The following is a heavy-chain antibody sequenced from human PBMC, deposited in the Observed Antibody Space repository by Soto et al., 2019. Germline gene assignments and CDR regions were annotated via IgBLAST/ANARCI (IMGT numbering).Heavy chain of an antibody. V-gene: IGHV4-34*01. CDR3: ARGQSAVDVFFPTPLPFDP. CDR2: VSHHGTS. D-gene: IGHD3-10*02. J-gene: IGHJ5*02. CDR1: DGSLTEYH. Sequence: PSETLSLTCVVYDGSLTEYHWSWVRQTPGKGLEWIGEVSHHGTSHYNPSLGSRVIMSFDTSKDQFSLTLQSVTAADTCIYYCARGQSAVDVFFPTPLPFDPWGPGTPVTVSS.